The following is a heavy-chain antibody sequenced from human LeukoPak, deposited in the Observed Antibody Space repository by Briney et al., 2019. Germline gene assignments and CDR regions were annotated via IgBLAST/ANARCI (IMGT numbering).Heavy chain of an antibody. CDR3: ARFNLGWLDP. CDR1: GFPFKSYA. D-gene: IGHD1-20*01. V-gene: IGHV3-48*01. J-gene: IGHJ5*02. Sequence: GGSLRLSCAASGFPFKSYAMSWVRQAPGKGLEWISYISSGVTTEYYADSVKGRFTISRDDAKHSLYLQMDSLRAEDTAVYYCARFNLGWLDPWGQGALVTVSS. CDR2: ISSGVTTE.